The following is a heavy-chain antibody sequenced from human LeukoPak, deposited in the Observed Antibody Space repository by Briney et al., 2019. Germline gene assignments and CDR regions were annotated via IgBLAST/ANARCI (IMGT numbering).Heavy chain of an antibody. V-gene: IGHV3-48*04. J-gene: IGHJ4*02. CDR1: GFTFSSYW. CDR3: ARPNFYPDY. CDR2: ISSSSSTI. D-gene: IGHD1-1*01. Sequence: GGSLRLSCAASGFTFSSYWMHWVRQAPGKGLEWVSYISSSSSTIYYADSVKGRFTISRDNAKNSLYLQMNSLRAEDTAVYYCARPNFYPDYWGQGTLVTVSS.